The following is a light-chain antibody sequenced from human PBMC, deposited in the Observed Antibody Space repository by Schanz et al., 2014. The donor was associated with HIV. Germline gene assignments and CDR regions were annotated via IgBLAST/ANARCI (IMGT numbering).Light chain of an antibody. CDR2: SAS. V-gene: IGKV3-20*01. CDR1: QSVGSNY. CDR3: HFFGNSGGT. J-gene: IGKJ4*01. Sequence: EIVLTQSPGTLSLSPGERATLSCRASQSVGSNYLAWYQQKPGQSPRLLIYSASSRATGIPDRFSGSGSGTDFTLTISRLEPEDFAVYYCHFFGNSGGTFGGGTKVEIK.